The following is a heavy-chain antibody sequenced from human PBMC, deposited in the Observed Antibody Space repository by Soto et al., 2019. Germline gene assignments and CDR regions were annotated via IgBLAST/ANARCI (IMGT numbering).Heavy chain of an antibody. Sequence: ASVKVSCKASGYTFTSYGISWVRQAPGQGLEWMGWISAYNGNTNYAQKLQGRVTMTTDTSTSTAYMELRSLRSDDTAVYYCASDNLRITGTTHLSNWFDPWGQGTLVTVSS. CDR3: ASDNLRITGTTHLSNWFDP. V-gene: IGHV1-18*04. D-gene: IGHD1-20*01. CDR2: ISAYNGNT. CDR1: GYTFTSYG. J-gene: IGHJ5*02.